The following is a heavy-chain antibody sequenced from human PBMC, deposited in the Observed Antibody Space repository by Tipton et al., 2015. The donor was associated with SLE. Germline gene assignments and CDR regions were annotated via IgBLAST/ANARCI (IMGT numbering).Heavy chain of an antibody. CDR1: GGSISSHY. CDR3: VRDVDIVATMGHSRAFDI. CDR2: IYYSGRT. V-gene: IGHV4-59*11. Sequence: TLSLTCTVSGGSISSHYWSWIRQPPGKGLEWIGYIYYSGRTNYNPSLKSRVTMSVDTSKNQFSLKLSSVTAADTAVYYCVRDVDIVATMGHSRAFDIWGQGTMVTVSS. D-gene: IGHD5-12*01. J-gene: IGHJ3*02.